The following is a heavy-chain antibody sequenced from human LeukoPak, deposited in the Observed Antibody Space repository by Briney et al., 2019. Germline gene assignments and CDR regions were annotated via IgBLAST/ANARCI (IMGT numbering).Heavy chain of an antibody. J-gene: IGHJ4*02. CDR3: ARDKYYDSSGYDY. CDR2: IYYSGST. D-gene: IGHD3-22*01. CDR1: GGSISSYY. Sequence: SETLSLTCTVSGGSISSYYWSWIRQPPGKGLEWIGYIYYSGSTNYNPSLKSRVTISVDTSKNQFSLKLSSETAADTAVYYCARDKYYDSSGYDYWGQGTLVTVSS. V-gene: IGHV4-59*01.